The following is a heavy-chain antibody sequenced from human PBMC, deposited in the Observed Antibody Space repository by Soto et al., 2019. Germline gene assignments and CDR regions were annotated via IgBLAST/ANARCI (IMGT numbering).Heavy chain of an antibody. V-gene: IGHV4-39*01. Sequence: PSETLSLTFTVSGGSISSSSYYWGWIRQPPGKGLEWLGSIYYSGSTYYNPSLKIRLTISVDTSKNQFSLKLTSVTAADTAVYYCAGQATSTQYHNGMDVWGQGTTVTVSS. D-gene: IGHD2-15*01. J-gene: IGHJ6*02. CDR2: IYYSGST. CDR3: AGQATSTQYHNGMDV. CDR1: GGSISSSSYY.